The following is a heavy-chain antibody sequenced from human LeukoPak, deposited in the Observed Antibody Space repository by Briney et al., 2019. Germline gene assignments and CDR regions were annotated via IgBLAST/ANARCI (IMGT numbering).Heavy chain of an antibody. Sequence: ASVKVSCKASGYTFTSYYMHWVRQAPGQGLEWMGIINPSGGSTSYAQKFQGRVTMTRDTSIGTVYMELSRLRSDDTAVYYCARSLDSSSWYRYWGQGTLVTVSS. J-gene: IGHJ4*02. V-gene: IGHV1-46*01. CDR3: ARSLDSSSWYRY. D-gene: IGHD6-13*01. CDR2: INPSGGST. CDR1: GYTFTSYY.